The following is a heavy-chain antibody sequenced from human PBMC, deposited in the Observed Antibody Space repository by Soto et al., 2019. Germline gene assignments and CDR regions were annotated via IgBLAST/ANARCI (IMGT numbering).Heavy chain of an antibody. V-gene: IGHV3-30-3*01. Sequence: QVQLVESGGGVVQPGWSLRLSCLASGFGFSGYSMHWVREAPGKGLDWVAVIKHDGSEIYYADSVKGRFTISKDDSKNTLHLQMNALRVDDTALYYCVRVGWGYSYGNGMDGWGQGTTVTVFS. CDR1: GFGFSGYS. CDR2: IKHDGSEI. D-gene: IGHD5-18*01. CDR3: VRVGWGYSYGNGMDG. J-gene: IGHJ6*02.